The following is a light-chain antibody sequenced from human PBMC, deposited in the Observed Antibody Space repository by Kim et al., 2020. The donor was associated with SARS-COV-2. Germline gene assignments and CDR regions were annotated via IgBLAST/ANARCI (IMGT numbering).Light chain of an antibody. CDR3: QQTYSTPLT. J-gene: IGKJ4*01. Sequence: TLNTGVPARFSASGSGTDFTLTINSLQPEDVASYYCQQTYSTPLTFGGGTRVDIK. V-gene: IGKV1-39*01.